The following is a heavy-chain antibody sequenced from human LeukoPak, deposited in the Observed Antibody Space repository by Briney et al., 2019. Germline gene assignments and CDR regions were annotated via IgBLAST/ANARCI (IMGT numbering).Heavy chain of an antibody. CDR1: GGSMRSYY. V-gene: IGHV4-59*08. CDR3: ARTKSGWYYSDY. J-gene: IGHJ4*02. CDR2: VYYSGTA. D-gene: IGHD6-19*01. Sequence: SEPLSLTCTVSGGSMRSYYWSWIRQPPGKGLELIGYVYYSGTANYNPSLESRVTILVDTSKNQFSLNLSSVTAADTAVYYCARTKSGWYYSDYWGQGTLVSVSS.